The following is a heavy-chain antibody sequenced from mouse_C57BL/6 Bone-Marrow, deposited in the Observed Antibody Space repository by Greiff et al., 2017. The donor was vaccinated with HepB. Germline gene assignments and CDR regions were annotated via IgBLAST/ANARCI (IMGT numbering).Heavy chain of an antibody. CDR1: GYTFTSYG. CDR3: AREGLYYYGSSPGY. Sequence: VQLQQSGAELARPGASVKLSCKASGYTFTSYGISWVKQRTGQGLEWIGEIYPRSGNTYYNEKFKGKATLTADKSSSTAYMELRSRTSEDSAVYFCAREGLYYYGSSPGYWGQGTSVTVSS. V-gene: IGHV1-81*01. CDR2: IYPRSGNT. J-gene: IGHJ4*01. D-gene: IGHD1-1*01.